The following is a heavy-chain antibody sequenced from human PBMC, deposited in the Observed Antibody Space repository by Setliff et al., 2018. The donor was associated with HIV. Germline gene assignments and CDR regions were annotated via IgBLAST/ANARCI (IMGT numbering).Heavy chain of an antibody. CDR1: GFTFTSYA. V-gene: IGHV3-33*01. CDR2: IWYDGSYE. CDR3: ARDQGNYVPLGYYYGMDV. Sequence: SCKASGFTFTSYAMHWVRQAPGKGLAWVAVIWYDGSYEYYADSVKGRFTISRDNAKNSLYLQMNSLRAEDTAVYYCARDQGNYVPLGYYYGMDVWGQGTTVTVSS. D-gene: IGHD1-7*01. J-gene: IGHJ6*02.